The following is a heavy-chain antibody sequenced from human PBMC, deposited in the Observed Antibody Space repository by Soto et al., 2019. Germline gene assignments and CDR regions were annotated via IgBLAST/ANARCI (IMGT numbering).Heavy chain of an antibody. Sequence: PGGSLRLSCAASGFTFSDYYMSWIRQAPGKGLELVSYISSSGSTIYYADSVKGRFTISRDNSKNTLYLQMNSLRAEDTAVYYCAKDRGYSVYEPFDYWGQGTLVTVSS. CDR3: AKDRGYSVYEPFDY. J-gene: IGHJ4*02. V-gene: IGHV3-11*01. CDR1: GFTFSDYY. D-gene: IGHD5-12*01. CDR2: ISSSGSTI.